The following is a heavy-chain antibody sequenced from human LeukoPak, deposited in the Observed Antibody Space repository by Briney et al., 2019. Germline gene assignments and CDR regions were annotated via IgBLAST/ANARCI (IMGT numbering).Heavy chain of an antibody. D-gene: IGHD3-22*01. J-gene: IGHJ4*02. V-gene: IGHV4-39*01. Sequence: SETLSLTCTVSGGSISSSNYYWGWIRQPPGQGLEWIGSMYYSGSTYYNPSLKSRVTISVDTSKNQFSLKLSSVTAADTAVYYCVRHSYYYDSSGYPYYLDYWGQGTLVTVSS. CDR1: GGSISSSNYY. CDR2: MYYSGST. CDR3: VRHSYYYDSSGYPYYLDY.